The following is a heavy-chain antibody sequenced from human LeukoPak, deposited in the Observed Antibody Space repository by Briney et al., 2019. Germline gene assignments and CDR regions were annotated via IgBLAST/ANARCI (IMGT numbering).Heavy chain of an antibody. J-gene: IGHJ6*02. V-gene: IGHV5-10-1*01. CDR2: IDPSDSYT. Sequence: GESLKISCKGSGYSFTSYWISWVRQMPGKGLEWMGRIDPSDSYTNYSPSFQGHVTISADKSISTAYLQWSSLKASDTAMYYCARLNYPDTLTGYYVALNYGMDVWGQGTTVTVSS. D-gene: IGHD3-9*01. CDR3: ARLNYPDTLTGYYVALNYGMDV. CDR1: GYSFTSYW.